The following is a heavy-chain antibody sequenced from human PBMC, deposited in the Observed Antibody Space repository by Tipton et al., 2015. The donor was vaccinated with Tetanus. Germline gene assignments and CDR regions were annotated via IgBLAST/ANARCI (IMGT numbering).Heavy chain of an antibody. Sequence: SLRLSCAASGFTVSSNYMTWVRQAPGKGLEWVSVIFSGGSTYYADSVKGRFTISRDNAKNPLYLQMNSLRPDDTALYYCAKDVHTRMVTIDHWGQGTQVTVSS. CDR1: GFTVSSNY. CDR3: AKDVHTRMVTIDH. V-gene: IGHV3-53*05. D-gene: IGHD5-18*01. CDR2: IFSGGST. J-gene: IGHJ4*02.